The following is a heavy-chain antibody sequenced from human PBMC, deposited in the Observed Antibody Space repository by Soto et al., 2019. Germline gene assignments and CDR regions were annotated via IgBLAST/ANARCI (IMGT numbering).Heavy chain of an antibody. D-gene: IGHD6-13*01. Sequence: SETLSLTCAVYGGSFSGYYWSWIRQPPGKGLEWIGEINHSGSTNYNPSLKSRVTISVDTSKNQFSLKLSSVTAADTAVYYCARAGAAAPPFDYWGQGTLVTVSS. CDR1: GGSFSGYY. CDR3: ARAGAAAPPFDY. J-gene: IGHJ4*02. V-gene: IGHV4-34*01. CDR2: INHSGST.